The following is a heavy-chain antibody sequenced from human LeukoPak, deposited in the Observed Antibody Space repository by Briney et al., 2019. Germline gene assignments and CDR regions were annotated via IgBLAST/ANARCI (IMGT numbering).Heavy chain of an antibody. Sequence: GGSLRLSCAASGFTFSSYEMNWVREAPGKGLEWVSYISSSGSIIYYTDSVKGRFTISRDNAKNSLYLQMNSLRAEDTAVYYCASRYDFWIGYPDYWGQGTVVTVSS. CDR1: GFTFSSYE. V-gene: IGHV3-48*03. CDR2: ISSSGSII. CDR3: ASRYDFWIGYPDY. J-gene: IGHJ4*02. D-gene: IGHD3-3*01.